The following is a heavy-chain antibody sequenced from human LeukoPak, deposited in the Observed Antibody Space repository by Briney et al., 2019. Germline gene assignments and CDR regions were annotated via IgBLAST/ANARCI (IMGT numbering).Heavy chain of an antibody. CDR1: GFTFSSYA. Sequence: PGGSLRLSCAASGFTFSSYAMRWVRQAPGKGLEWVAVISYDGSNKYYADSVKGRFTISRDNSKNTLYLQMNSLRAEDTAVYYCARDPTDLYYFDYWGEGTLVTVSS. D-gene: IGHD1-14*01. V-gene: IGHV3-30*04. CDR2: ISYDGSNK. CDR3: ARDPTDLYYFDY. J-gene: IGHJ4*02.